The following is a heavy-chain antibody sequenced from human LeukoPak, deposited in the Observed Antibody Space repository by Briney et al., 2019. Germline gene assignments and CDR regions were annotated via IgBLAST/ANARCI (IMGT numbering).Heavy chain of an antibody. Sequence: ASGSAFSSYAIGWGRRPPGKEQEWVSAIIGSGGSTYYADSVKGRFTISRDNSKNTLYLQMNSLRAEDTAVYYCANGFYFDYWGQGTLVTVSS. D-gene: IGHD5-12*01. J-gene: IGHJ4*02. CDR1: GSAFSSYA. CDR2: IIGSGGST. V-gene: IGHV3-23*01. CDR3: ANGFYFDY.